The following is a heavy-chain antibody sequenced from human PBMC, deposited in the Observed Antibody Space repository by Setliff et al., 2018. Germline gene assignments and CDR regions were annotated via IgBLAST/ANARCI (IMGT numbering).Heavy chain of an antibody. J-gene: IGHJ2*01. CDR1: DFSVSSVYY. CDR2: VYYSGST. V-gene: IGHV4-38-2*01. CDR3: AKTSTGRYFDL. Sequence: SETLSLTCAVSDFSVSSVYYWGWIRQPPGKGLGWIANVYYSGSTYYNPSLESRVTMSVDTSKSQFSLNLYSVTAADTAVYYCAKTSTGRYFDLWGRGTLVTVSS. D-gene: IGHD2-2*01.